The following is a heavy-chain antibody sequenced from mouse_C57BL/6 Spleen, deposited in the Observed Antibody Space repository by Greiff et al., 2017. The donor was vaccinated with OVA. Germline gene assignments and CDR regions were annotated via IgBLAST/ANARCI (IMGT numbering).Heavy chain of an antibody. D-gene: IGHD2-5*01. J-gene: IGHJ4*01. CDR1: GYTFTSYT. CDR3: AKAYYSNYDYAMDY. CDR2: INPSSGYT. Sequence: QVHVKQSGAELARPGASVKMSCKASGYTFTSYTMHWVKQRPGQGLEWIGYINPSSGYTKYNQKFKDKATLTADKSSSTAYMQLSSLTSEDSAVYYCAKAYYSNYDYAMDYWGQGTSVTVSS. V-gene: IGHV1-4*01.